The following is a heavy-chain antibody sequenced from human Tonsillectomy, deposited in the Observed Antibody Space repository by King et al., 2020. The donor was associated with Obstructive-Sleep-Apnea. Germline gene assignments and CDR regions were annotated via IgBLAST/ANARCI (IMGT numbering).Heavy chain of an antibody. V-gene: IGHV3-74*01. CDR2: INSEGSST. Sequence: VQLVESGGGLVQPGGALRLSCAASGFSFSSYWMHWVRQAPGRGLVSVSRINSEGSSTSYADSVKGRFTISRDNAKNTLYLQMNSLGAEDTAVYYCVRARWYYDSPEPFWDWGQGTLVTVSS. CDR3: VRARWYYDSPEPFWD. D-gene: IGHD3-22*01. CDR1: GFSFSSYW. J-gene: IGHJ4*02.